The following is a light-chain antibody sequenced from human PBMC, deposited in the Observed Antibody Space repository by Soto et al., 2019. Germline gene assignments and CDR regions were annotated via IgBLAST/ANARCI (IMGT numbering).Light chain of an antibody. CDR2: AGT. CDR3: QQLHVYPST. J-gene: IGKJ4*01. Sequence: IQLTQSPSSLSASVGDRVTITCRASQDINSYLAWYQQKPGKAPNLLIYAGTSLQSGVPSRFSGSGSGTEFTLTISSLQPEYFATYYRQQLHVYPSTFGGGTKVDI. CDR1: QDINSY. V-gene: IGKV1-9*01.